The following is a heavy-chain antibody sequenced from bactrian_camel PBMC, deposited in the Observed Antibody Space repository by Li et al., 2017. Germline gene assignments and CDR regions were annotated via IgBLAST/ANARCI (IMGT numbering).Heavy chain of an antibody. CDR1: GDYIYS. D-gene: IGHD6*01. CDR2: ITDGFRT. V-gene: IGHV3S53*01. Sequence: HVQLVESGGGSVQAGGSLRLSCAKSGDYIYSMAWFRQAPGKEREGVATITDGFRTCYTDSVKGRFTISQDYAKNTMYLQMNNLKTEDTAVYYCAPAGRSYVDIKCRARLGQGTQVTVS. J-gene: IGHJ4*01.